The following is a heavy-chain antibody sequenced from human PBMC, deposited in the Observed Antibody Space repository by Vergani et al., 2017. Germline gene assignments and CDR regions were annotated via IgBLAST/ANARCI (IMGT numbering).Heavy chain of an antibody. CDR3: GRGSDNYN. J-gene: IGHJ4*02. D-gene: IGHD1-1*01. CDR1: GFTFTSYG. V-gene: IGHV3-23*01. CDR2: ISASGGST. Sequence: EVQLLESGGRLVQPGESLRLSCTVSGFTFTSYGISWVRQAPGKGLEWVSGISASGGSTYYTDSVKGRFIISRDISKNTLYLQMNSLRVEDTAVYYCGRGSDNYNWGQGALVTV.